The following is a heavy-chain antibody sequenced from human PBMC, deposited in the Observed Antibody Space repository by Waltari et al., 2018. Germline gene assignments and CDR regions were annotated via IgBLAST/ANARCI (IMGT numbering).Heavy chain of an antibody. Sequence: QVQLQQSGPGLVKPSQTLSLTCAISGDSVSSNTAAWNWIRQSPSRGLEWLERKDNGSKWYNDYAGSVKSRITINPDTSKNQFSLQLNSVTPEDTAVYYCARAREGGWYFDLWGRGTLVTVSS. CDR1: GDSVSSNTAA. J-gene: IGHJ2*01. V-gene: IGHV6-1*01. CDR3: ARAREGGWYFDL. D-gene: IGHD1-26*01. CDR2: KDNGSKWYN.